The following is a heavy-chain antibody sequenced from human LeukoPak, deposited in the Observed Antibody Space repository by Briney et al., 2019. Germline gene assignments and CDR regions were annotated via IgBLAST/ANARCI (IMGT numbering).Heavy chain of an antibody. CDR1: GFTFDDYA. D-gene: IGHD2-2*01. CDR2: ISWNSGSI. V-gene: IGHV3-9*01. Sequence: GRSLRLSCAASGFTFDDYAMHWVRQAPGKGLEWGSGISWNSGSIGYADSVKGRFTISRDNAKNSLYLQMNSLRAEDTALYYCAKSACSSPSCFYDYWGQGTLVTVSS. CDR3: AKSACSSPSCFYDY. J-gene: IGHJ4*02.